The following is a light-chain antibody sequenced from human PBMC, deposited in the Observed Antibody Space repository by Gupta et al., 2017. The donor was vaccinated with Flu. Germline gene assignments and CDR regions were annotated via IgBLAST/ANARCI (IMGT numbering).Light chain of an antibody. CDR3: QQTFSIPRT. Sequence: PSSLAASVGDRVAITCRATQDINMFLHWYQQKSGQAPTLLIYAASNLQIGAPSRFSGSGSGTEFTLTIIALQPEDFALYYCQQTFSIPRTFGQGTRVEVK. CDR1: QDINMF. CDR2: AAS. V-gene: IGKV1-39*01. J-gene: IGKJ1*01.